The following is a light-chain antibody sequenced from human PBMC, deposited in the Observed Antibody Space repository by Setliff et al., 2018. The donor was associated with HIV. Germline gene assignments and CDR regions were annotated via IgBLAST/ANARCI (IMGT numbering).Light chain of an antibody. CDR2: DVP. CDR1: SSDVGGYNS. V-gene: IGLV2-14*03. J-gene: IGLJ1*01. CDR3: SSYTSNNSGD. Sequence: SPLRQLDSVSGSPGQTITISCPETSSDVGGYNSVSWYQQHPGKAPRLMIYDVPNRPSGVSNRFSGSNSGNTASLTIAGLQAEDEADYYCSSYTSNNSGDVGTGTKV.